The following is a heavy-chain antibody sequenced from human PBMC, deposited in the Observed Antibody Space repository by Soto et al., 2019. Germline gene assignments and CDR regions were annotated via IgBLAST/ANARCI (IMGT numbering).Heavy chain of an antibody. J-gene: IGHJ4*02. V-gene: IGHV4-34*01. CDR3: ARGGRVARGVIPF. CDR1: GWSFSGYY. Sequence: LSLTSAVYGWSFSGYYCSWIRQPPGKGLEWIGEINHSGSTNYNPSLKSRVTISVDTSKNQFSLKLSSVTAADTAVYYCARGGRVARGVIPFWGQGTLATVSS. D-gene: IGHD3-10*01. CDR2: INHSGST.